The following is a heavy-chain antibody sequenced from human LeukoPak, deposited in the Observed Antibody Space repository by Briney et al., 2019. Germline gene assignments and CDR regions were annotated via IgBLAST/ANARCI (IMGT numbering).Heavy chain of an antibody. V-gene: IGHV3-66*01. CDR1: GFTVSSNY. CDR2: IYSGGST. CDR3: ARNTPPSDVWGSYQGSFDY. J-gene: IGHJ4*02. D-gene: IGHD3-16*02. Sequence: GGSLRLSCAASGFTVSSNYMSWVRQAPGKGLEWVSVIYSGGSTYYADSVKGRFTISRDNSKNTLYLQMNSLRAEDTAVYYCARNTPPSDVWGSYQGSFDYWGQGTLVTVSS.